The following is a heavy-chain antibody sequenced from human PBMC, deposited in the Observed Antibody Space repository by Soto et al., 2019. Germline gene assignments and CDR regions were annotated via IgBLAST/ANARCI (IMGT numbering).Heavy chain of an antibody. Sequence: SQTLSLTCAISGDSVSSNSAALNWIRQSPSRGLEWLGRTYYRSKWYNDYAVSVKSRITINPDTSKNQFSLQLNSVTPEDTAVYYCARVSYYDFWSGSRYGMDVWGQGTTVTVSS. D-gene: IGHD3-3*01. V-gene: IGHV6-1*01. CDR3: ARVSYYDFWSGSRYGMDV. CDR1: GDSVSSNSAA. CDR2: TYYRSKWYN. J-gene: IGHJ6*02.